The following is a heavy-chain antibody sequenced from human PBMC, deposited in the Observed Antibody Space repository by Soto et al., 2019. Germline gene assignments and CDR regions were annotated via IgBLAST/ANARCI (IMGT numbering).Heavy chain of an antibody. V-gene: IGHV1-24*01. Sequence: ASVKVAFKVSWYTLTELSIHLLLQSPVKWGGLMGVFDPEDVEKIYAQNFKGRVTMTEDRSRDTAYMELSSLRSEDTAVYYCATYHNASSGRAFDIWGKGIMVNVSS. CDR2: FDPEDVEK. D-gene: IGHD3-22*01. J-gene: IGHJ3*02. CDR3: ATYHNASSGRAFDI. CDR1: WYTLTELS.